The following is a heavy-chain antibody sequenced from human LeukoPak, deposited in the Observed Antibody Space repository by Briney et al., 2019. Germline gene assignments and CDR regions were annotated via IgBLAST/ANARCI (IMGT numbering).Heavy chain of an antibody. Sequence: GGSLRLSCAASGFTFSSYAMSWVRQAPGKGLEWVSAISDGGGNTYYADSVKGRFTISRDSSKNTPYLQMNSLRAEDTAVYYCAKGSSGWFGDYFDYCGQGTLVTVSS. J-gene: IGHJ4*02. D-gene: IGHD6-19*01. CDR2: ISDGGGNT. CDR3: AKGSSGWFGDYFDY. V-gene: IGHV3-23*01. CDR1: GFTFSSYA.